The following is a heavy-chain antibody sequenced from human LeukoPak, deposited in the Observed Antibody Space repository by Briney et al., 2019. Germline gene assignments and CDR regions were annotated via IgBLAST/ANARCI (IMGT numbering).Heavy chain of an antibody. CDR1: GGSISNTNW. CDR2: ISLTGLT. V-gene: IGHV4-4*02. CDR3: ARTYCSGGSCHFDY. J-gene: IGHJ4*02. D-gene: IGHD2-15*01. Sequence: TSGTLSLTCGVSGGSISNTNWWSWVRQPPGQGLEWIGEISLTGLTHYNPSLESRVPVSLDKSKNQLSLNLTSVTAADTAVYYCARTYCSGGSCHFDYWGQGTLVTVSS.